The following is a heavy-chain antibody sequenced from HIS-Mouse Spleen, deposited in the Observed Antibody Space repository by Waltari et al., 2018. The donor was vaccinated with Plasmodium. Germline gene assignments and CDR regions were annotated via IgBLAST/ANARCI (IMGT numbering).Heavy chain of an antibody. D-gene: IGHD3-16*01. Sequence: QVQLVESGGGVVQPGRSLRLSCAASGFTFSSYGMHCVRQAPGKGLEWVAVISYDGSNKYDADSVKGRFTIYRDNSKNTLYLQMNSLRAEDTAVYYCAKAQGVINFDYWGQGTLVTVSS. CDR2: ISYDGSNK. CDR3: AKAQGVINFDY. V-gene: IGHV3-30*18. CDR1: GFTFSSYG. J-gene: IGHJ4*02.